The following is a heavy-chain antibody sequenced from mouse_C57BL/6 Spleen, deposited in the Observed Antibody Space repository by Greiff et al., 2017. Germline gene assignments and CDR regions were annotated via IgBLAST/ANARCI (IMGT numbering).Heavy chain of an antibody. CDR2: ISDGGSYT. CDR3: ARDPGGFLAWFAY. Sequence: EVQLQQSGGGLVKPGGSLKLSCAASGFTFSSYAMSWVRQTPEKRLEWVATISDGGSYTYYPDNVKGRFTISRDNAKNNLYLQMSHLKSEDTAMYYCARDPGGFLAWFAYWGQGTLVTVSA. CDR1: GFTFSSYA. V-gene: IGHV5-4*01. J-gene: IGHJ3*01.